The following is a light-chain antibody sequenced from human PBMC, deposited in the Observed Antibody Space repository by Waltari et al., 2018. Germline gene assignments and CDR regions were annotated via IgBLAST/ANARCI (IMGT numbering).Light chain of an antibody. V-gene: IGLV2-14*03. Sequence: QSALTQPASVSGSPGQSITISCTGTNNDVGASKFVSWYQQHPGRAPQLLIYDVTARPSGISSRFSCSKAATTASLAISGLLPEDEAIYYCCSFTATHTLLFGGGTTVTVL. J-gene: IGLJ2*01. CDR3: CSFTATHTLL. CDR2: DVT. CDR1: NNDVGASKF.